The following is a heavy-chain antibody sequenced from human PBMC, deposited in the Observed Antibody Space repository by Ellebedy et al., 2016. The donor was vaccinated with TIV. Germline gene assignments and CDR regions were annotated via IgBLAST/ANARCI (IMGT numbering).Heavy chain of an antibody. D-gene: IGHD1-26*01. J-gene: IGHJ6*02. CDR3: AKEPWGQGILGGYGVEV. V-gene: IGHV3-30*02. CDR1: GFDFRYYG. Sequence: GESLKISCTASGFDFRYYGMHWVRQAPGKGPEWVAFIRHDGTYKAYGDFVKGRFTISRDNPGNTLYLQLNNLRAEDTSVFYCAKEPWGQGILGGYGVEVWGQGTTVAVSS. CDR2: IRHDGTYK.